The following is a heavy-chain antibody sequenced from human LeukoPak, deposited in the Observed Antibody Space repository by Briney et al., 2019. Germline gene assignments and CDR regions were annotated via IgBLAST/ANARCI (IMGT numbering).Heavy chain of an antibody. D-gene: IGHD3-10*01. V-gene: IGHV3-23*01. CDR3: AKERSTDMAWFGELFE. CDR2: ISGSGGST. J-gene: IGHJ4*02. CDR1: GFTFSNYA. Sequence: GGSLRLSCAASGFTFSNYAMSWVRQAPGKGLEWVSGISGSGGSTYYADSVKGRFTISRDNSKNTLYLQMNSLRAEDTAVYYCAKERSTDMAWFGELFEWGQGTLVTVSS.